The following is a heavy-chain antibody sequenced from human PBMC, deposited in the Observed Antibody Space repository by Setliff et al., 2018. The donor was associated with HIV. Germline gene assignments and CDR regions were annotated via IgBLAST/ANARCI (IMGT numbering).Heavy chain of an antibody. J-gene: IGHJ4*01. CDR1: DGSMTSGSYY. CDR2: VYYSGTT. V-gene: IGHV4-39*01. D-gene: IGHD3-9*01. CDR3: ARHGAYYEFLTYYYPRYSFDY. Sequence: PSETLSLTCSVSDGSMTSGSYYWGWIRQPPGKGLEWIGSVYYSGTTYYNPSLKSRLRMSVDTSKNQFTLKLNSVTAADTAVYYCARHGAYYEFLTYYYPRYSFDYWGLGTLVTVSS.